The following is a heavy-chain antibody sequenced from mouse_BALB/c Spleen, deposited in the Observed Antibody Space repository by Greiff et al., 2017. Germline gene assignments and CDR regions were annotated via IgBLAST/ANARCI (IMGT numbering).Heavy chain of an antibody. CDR2: IYPSDSYT. D-gene: IGHD2-14*01. CDR3: TRHRYDGYAMDY. V-gene: IGHV1-69*02. CDR1: GYTFTSYW. J-gene: IGHJ4*01. Sequence: VQLQQPGAELVRPGASVKLSCKASGYTFTSYWINWVKQRPGQGLEWIGNIYPSDSYTNYNQKFKDKATLTVDKSSSTAYMQLSSPTSEDSAVYYCTRHRYDGYAMDYWGQGTSVTVSS.